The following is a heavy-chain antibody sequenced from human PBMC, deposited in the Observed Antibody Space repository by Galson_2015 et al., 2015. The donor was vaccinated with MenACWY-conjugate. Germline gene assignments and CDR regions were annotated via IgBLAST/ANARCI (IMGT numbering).Heavy chain of an antibody. CDR3: ARAITRGQQQLLFAPIYCIDV. CDR2: IFSSAED. V-gene: IGHV2-26*01. J-gene: IGHJ6*02. D-gene: IGHD6-13*01. CDR1: GFSLGNASLG. Sequence: PALVNPTQPLTLTCTVSGFSLGNASLGVSWIRQPPGNALEWLSHIFSSAEDSYTTSLKSRLTISKDPSKSQVVLTMTNMDPVDTATDSCARAITRGQQQLLFAPIYCIDVWGQGTTVAVSS.